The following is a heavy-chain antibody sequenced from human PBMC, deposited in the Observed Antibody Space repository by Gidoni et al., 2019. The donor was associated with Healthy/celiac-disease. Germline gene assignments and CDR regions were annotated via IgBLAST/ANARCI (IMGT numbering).Heavy chain of an antibody. CDR2: ISGNSGSI. CDR1: GFTFDDYA. V-gene: IGHV3-9*01. Sequence: EVQLVESGGGLVQPGRSLRLSCAASGFTFDDYAMHWVRQAPGKGLEWVSGISGNSGSIGYADSVKGRFTISRDNAKNSLYLQMNSLRAEDTALYYCAKDMLSCSSTSCSSTPHWFDPWGQGTLVTVSS. CDR3: AKDMLSCSSTSCSSTPHWFDP. J-gene: IGHJ5*02. D-gene: IGHD2-2*01.